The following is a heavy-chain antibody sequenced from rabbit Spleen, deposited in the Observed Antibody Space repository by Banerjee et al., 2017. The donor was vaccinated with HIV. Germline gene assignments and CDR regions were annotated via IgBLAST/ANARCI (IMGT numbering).Heavy chain of an antibody. CDR1: GFSFSNNYY. CDR2: INAVTGKA. J-gene: IGHJ6*01. Sequence: QSLEESGGDLVQPEGSLTLTCTASGFSFSNNYYMCWVRQAPGKGLEWIACINAVTGKAVYASWAKGRFTFSKTSSTTVTLQMTSLTPADTATYFCARDTGSSFSTYGMDLWGQGTLVTVS. CDR3: ARDTGSSFSTYGMDL. V-gene: IGHV1S40*01. D-gene: IGHD8-1*01.